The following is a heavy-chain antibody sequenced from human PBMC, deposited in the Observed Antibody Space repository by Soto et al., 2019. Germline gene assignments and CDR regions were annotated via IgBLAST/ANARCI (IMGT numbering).Heavy chain of an antibody. V-gene: IGHV4-59*01. CDR3: ATAGRAATTLGYMDV. D-gene: IGHD1-7*01. CDR1: GGSITSYY. CDR2: IYYSGSA. J-gene: IGHJ6*03. Sequence: QVQLEESGPGLVKPSETLSLTCTVSGGSITSYYLSWLRQPPGKGLEWFGYIYYSGSANYNPSLKSRVTISIDTSRNQFSLVLSSVTAADTAVYYCATAGRAATTLGYMDVWGKGTTVTVSS.